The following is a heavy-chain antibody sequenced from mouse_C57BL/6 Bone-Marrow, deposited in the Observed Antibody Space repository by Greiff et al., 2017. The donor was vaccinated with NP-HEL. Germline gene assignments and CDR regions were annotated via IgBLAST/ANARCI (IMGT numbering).Heavy chain of an antibody. J-gene: IGHJ4*01. CDR3: AREGGLRRRTYAMDY. D-gene: IGHD2-4*01. CDR1: GFTFSDYY. CDR2: INYDGSST. V-gene: IGHV5-16*01. Sequence: EVKLVESEGGLVQPGSSMKLSCTASGFTFSDYYMAWVRQVPEKGLEWVANINYDGSSTYYLDSLKSRFIISSDNAKNILYLQMSSLKSEYTATYYCAREGGLRRRTYAMDYWGQGTSVTVSS.